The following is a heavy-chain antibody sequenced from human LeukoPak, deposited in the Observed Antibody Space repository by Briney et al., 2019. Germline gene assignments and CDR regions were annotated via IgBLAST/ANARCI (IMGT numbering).Heavy chain of an antibody. CDR1: GGSISSGSYF. V-gene: IGHV4-61*02. CDR3: AREVVHPGATGDNWFDP. Sequence: SQTLSLTCTVSGGSISSGSYFWSWIRQPAGKGLEWIGRIYTTGYTNYNPSLKSRVAMSLDTTENQLSLKLSSVTAADTAVYYCAREVVHPGATGDNWFDPWGPGTLVTVSA. D-gene: IGHD2-2*01. CDR2: IYTTGYT. J-gene: IGHJ5*02.